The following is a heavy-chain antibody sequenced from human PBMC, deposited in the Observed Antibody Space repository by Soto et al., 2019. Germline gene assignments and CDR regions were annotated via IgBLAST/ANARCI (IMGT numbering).Heavy chain of an antibody. Sequence: GXSVQVSFEATSYTFTGYYIHWVRQAPGQGLEWMGWINPNSGGTNYAQKFQGRVTMTRDTSISTAYMELSRLRSDDTAVYYCARDFIAADYVMDVWGQGTTVA. V-gene: IGHV1-2*02. D-gene: IGHD2-15*01. J-gene: IGHJ6*02. CDR1: SYTFTGYY. CDR2: INPNSGGT. CDR3: ARDFIAADYVMDV.